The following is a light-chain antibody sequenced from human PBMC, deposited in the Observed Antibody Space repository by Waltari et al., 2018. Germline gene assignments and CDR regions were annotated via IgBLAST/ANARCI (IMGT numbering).Light chain of an antibody. CDR3: SSYTTSVTL. CDR1: TSDVGGYDY. V-gene: IGLV2-14*03. J-gene: IGLJ1*01. Sequence: QSALTQPASVSGSPGQSIAISCTGTTSDVGGYDYVSWYQQRPGKAPILMFFDVHNRPSRVFNRFSGSQSGNTASLSISGLQAEDEADYYCSSYTTSVTLFGSGTTVPVL. CDR2: DVH.